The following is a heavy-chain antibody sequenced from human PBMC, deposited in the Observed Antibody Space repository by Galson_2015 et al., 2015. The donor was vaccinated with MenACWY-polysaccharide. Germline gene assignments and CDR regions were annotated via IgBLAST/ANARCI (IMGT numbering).Heavy chain of an antibody. CDR2: ISWNSGSI. CDR3: AKDKYGDYYDSSGYFDY. D-gene: IGHD3-22*01. V-gene: IGHV3-9*01. Sequence: SLRLSCAASGFTFNDCAMHWVRQAPGKGLKWVSSISWNSGSIAYADSVKGRFTISRDNAKNSLYLQMNSLRPEDTALYFCAKDKYGDYYDSSGYFDYWGQGTLVTVSS. J-gene: IGHJ4*02. CDR1: GFTFNDCA.